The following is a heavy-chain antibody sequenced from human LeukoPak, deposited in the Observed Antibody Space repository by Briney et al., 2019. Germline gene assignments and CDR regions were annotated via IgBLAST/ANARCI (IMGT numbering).Heavy chain of an antibody. CDR3: ATPAAGPGAEYSQY. J-gene: IGHJ1*01. D-gene: IGHD6-13*01. V-gene: IGHV3-7*01. CDR1: GFTFSSYW. CDR2: IKQEGSEK. Sequence: GGSLRLSCAASGFTFSSYWMSWVRQAPGKGLEWVANIKQEGSEKYYVDSVKGRFTISRDNAKNSLDLQMNSLKAEDTAVYYCATPAAGPGAEYSQYWGQGTLVIVSS.